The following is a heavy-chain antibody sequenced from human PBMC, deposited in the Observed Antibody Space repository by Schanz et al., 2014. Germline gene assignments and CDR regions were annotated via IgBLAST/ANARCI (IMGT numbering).Heavy chain of an antibody. CDR1: GVTSDDYG. V-gene: IGHV3-9*02. Sequence: EVQLVESGGGLVQPGRSLRLSCVVSGVTSDDYGMHWVRQVPGKGLEWVSGISWNSYSLLYADSVQGRFTISRDNAKNSLYLQMNSLRDEDTAVYYCARGGATRFDYWGQGTLVTVSS. CDR3: ARGGATRFDY. J-gene: IGHJ4*02. CDR2: ISWNSYSL. D-gene: IGHD1-26*01.